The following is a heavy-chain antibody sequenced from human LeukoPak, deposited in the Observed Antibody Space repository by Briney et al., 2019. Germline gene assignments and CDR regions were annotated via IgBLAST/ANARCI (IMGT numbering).Heavy chain of an antibody. J-gene: IGHJ3*02. V-gene: IGHV4-4*07. CDR1: GGSISSFY. CDR2: IYTTGST. D-gene: IGHD5-18*01. CDR3: ARGAYTYGSFDI. Sequence: PSETLSLTCTVSGGSISSFYWSWIRQPAGKGLEWIGRIYTTGSTNYNPSLKSRVTMSVDTSKNQFSLKLSSVTAADTAVYYCARGAYTYGSFDIWGQGTMVTVSS.